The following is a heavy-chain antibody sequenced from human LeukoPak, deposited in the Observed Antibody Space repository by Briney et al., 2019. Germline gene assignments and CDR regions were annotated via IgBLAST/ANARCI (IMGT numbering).Heavy chain of an antibody. CDR2: ISSSSSYI. CDR1: GFTFSSYT. CDR3: ARDTYDILTGYYKWAFDI. J-gene: IGHJ3*02. Sequence: TGGSLRLSCAASGFTFSSYTMNWVRQAPGKGLEWVSSISSSSSYIYYADSVKGRFTISRDNAKNSLYLQMNSLRAEDAAVYYCARDTYDILTGYYKWAFDIWGQGTMVTVSS. D-gene: IGHD3-9*01. V-gene: IGHV3-21*06.